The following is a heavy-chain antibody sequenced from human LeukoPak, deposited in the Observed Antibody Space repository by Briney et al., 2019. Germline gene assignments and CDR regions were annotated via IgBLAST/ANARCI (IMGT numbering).Heavy chain of an antibody. J-gene: IGHJ1*01. Sequence: PGGSLRLSCAASGFTFSSYAMSWVRQAPGKGLEWVSAISGSGGSTYYADSVKGRFTISRDNSKNTLYLQMNSLRAEDTAVYYCVKGGFDYDFWSGPEYFQHWGQGTLVTASS. CDR3: VKGGFDYDFWSGPEYFQH. V-gene: IGHV3-23*01. D-gene: IGHD3-3*01. CDR1: GFTFSSYA. CDR2: ISGSGGST.